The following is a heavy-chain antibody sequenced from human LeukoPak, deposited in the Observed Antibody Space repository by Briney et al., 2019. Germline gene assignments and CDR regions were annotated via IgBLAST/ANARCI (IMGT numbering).Heavy chain of an antibody. CDR1: GFTFRSYA. CDR3: AKDKKQLVPLYYFDY. Sequence: GGSLRLSCAAFGFTFRSYAMSWVRQAPGKGLEWVSAISGSGGSTYYADSVKGRFTISRDNSKNTLYLQMNSLRAEDTAVYYCAKDKKQLVPLYYFDYWGQGTLVTVSS. J-gene: IGHJ4*02. D-gene: IGHD6-13*01. CDR2: ISGSGGST. V-gene: IGHV3-23*01.